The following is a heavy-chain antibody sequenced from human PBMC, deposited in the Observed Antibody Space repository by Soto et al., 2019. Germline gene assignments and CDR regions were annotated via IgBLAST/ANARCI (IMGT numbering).Heavy chain of an antibody. CDR3: AKGSEAAAAGMGGWYYFDY. CDR1: GFTFSSYA. Sequence: GGSLRLSCAASGFTFSSYAMSWVRQAPGKGLEWVSAISGSGGSTYYADSVKGRFTISRDNSKNTLYLQMNSLRAEDTAVYYCAKGSEAAAAGMGGWYYFDYWGQGTLVTVSS. CDR2: ISGSGGST. D-gene: IGHD6-13*01. V-gene: IGHV3-23*01. J-gene: IGHJ4*02.